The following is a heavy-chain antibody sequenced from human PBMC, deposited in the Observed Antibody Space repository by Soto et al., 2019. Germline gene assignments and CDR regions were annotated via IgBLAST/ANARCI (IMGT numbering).Heavy chain of an antibody. CDR2: IYYSGST. Sequence: PSETLSLTCTVSGGYISSYYWTWIRQPPGKGLEWIGYIYYSGSTNYNPSLKSRVTMSIDTSKNQFYLKLSSVTAADTAVYYCARAFGSTMPSLFWGQGTLVTVSS. V-gene: IGHV4-59*01. CDR1: GGYISSYY. D-gene: IGHD2-2*01. J-gene: IGHJ4*02. CDR3: ARAFGSTMPSLF.